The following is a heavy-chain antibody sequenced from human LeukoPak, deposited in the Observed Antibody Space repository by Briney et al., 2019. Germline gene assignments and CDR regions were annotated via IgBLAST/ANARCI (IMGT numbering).Heavy chain of an antibody. CDR2: IKQDGSEK. J-gene: IGHJ4*02. Sequence: GGPLRLSCAASGFTFSSYWMSWVRQAPGKGLEWVANIKQDGSEKYYVDSVKGRFTISRDNAKNSLYLQMNSLRAEDTAVYYCARAPRSSRYYDFWSGYCTYWGQGTLVTVSS. CDR1: GFTFSSYW. V-gene: IGHV3-7*01. CDR3: ARAPRSSRYYDFWSGYCTY. D-gene: IGHD3-3*01.